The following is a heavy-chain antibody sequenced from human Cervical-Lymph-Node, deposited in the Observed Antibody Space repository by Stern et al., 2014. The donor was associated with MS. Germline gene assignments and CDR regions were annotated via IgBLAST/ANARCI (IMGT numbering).Heavy chain of an antibody. Sequence: VQLVQSGPEVKKPGSSVKVSCKASGGTFSSSAISWVRHAPRQGLELMGGIITIFGTANYAQKLPARRTITADETTSTAYMELSSLRSEDTAVYYCASVAAAGTPPDYWGQGTLVTVSS. CDR1: GGTFSSSA. J-gene: IGHJ4*02. D-gene: IGHD6-13*01. CDR2: IITIFGTA. CDR3: ASVAAAGTPPDY. V-gene: IGHV1-69*01.